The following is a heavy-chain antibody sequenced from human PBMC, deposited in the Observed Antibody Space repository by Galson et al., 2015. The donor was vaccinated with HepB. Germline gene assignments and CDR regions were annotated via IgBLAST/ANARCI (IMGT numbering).Heavy chain of an antibody. D-gene: IGHD6-13*01. CDR1: GDSVSSNSAA. V-gene: IGHV6-1*01. CDR3: AREVLATKVRGPYIAAAVDY. J-gene: IGHJ4*02. CDR2: TYHRSKWYN. Sequence: CAISGDSVSSNSAAWNWIRQSPSRGLEWLGRTYHRSKWYNDYAVSVKSRITINPDTSKNQFSLQLNSVTPEDTAVYYCAREVLATKVRGPYIAAAVDYWGQGTLVTVSS.